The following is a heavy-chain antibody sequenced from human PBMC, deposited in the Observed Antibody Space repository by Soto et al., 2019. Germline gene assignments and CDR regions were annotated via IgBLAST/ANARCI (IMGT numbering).Heavy chain of an antibody. CDR1: GYTFTGYA. V-gene: IGHV1-3*05. D-gene: IGHD6-19*01. CDR3: ARAVAVPADFDY. Sequence: QVQLVQSGAEEKKPGASVKVSCKASGYTFTGYAMHWVRQAPGQRLEWMGWINAGNGNTKYPQKFQDRVTITRDTSASTAYMELSSLRSEDTAVYYCARAVAVPADFDYWGQGALVTVSS. CDR2: INAGNGNT. J-gene: IGHJ4*02.